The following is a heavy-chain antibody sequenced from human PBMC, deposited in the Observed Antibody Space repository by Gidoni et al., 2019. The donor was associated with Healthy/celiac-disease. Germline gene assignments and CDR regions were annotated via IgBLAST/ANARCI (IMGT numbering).Heavy chain of an antibody. J-gene: IGHJ6*02. Sequence: IQLVQSGAEVKKPGDSVKASCTASGYTFTSYAMHWVRQAPGQRLEWMGWINAGNGNTKYSQKFQGRVTITRDTSASTAYMELSSLRSEDTAVYYCASYGSGMSPMDVWGQGTTVTVSS. CDR2: INAGNGNT. CDR3: ASYGSGMSPMDV. D-gene: IGHD3-10*01. CDR1: GYTFTSYA. V-gene: IGHV1-3*01.